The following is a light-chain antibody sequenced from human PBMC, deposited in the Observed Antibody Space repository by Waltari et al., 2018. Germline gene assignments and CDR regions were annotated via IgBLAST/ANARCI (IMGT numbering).Light chain of an antibody. CDR2: KAS. CDR3: QQYNSYSWT. V-gene: IGKV1-5*03. CDR1: QSISSW. J-gene: IGKJ1*01. Sequence: DIQMTQSPSTLSASVGERVTITCRASQSISSWLAWYQQKPGKAPKLLIYKASSLESGVPSRFSGSGSWTEFTLTISSLQPDDFATYYCQQYNSYSWTFGQGTKVGIK.